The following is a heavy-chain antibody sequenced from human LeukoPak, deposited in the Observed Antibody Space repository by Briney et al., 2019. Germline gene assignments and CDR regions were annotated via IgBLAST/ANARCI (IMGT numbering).Heavy chain of an antibody. CDR3: ARVSSLGLLFRAFDI. CDR2: IYYSGST. V-gene: IGHV4-61*08. D-gene: IGHD2-2*01. CDR1: GASVTSGGFY. J-gene: IGHJ3*02. Sequence: SETLSLTCTVSGASVTSGGFYWSWIRQPPGKGLEWIGYIYYSGSTNYNPSLKSRVTISVDTSKNQFSLKLSSVTAADTAVYYCARVSSLGLLFRAFDIWGQGTMVTVSS.